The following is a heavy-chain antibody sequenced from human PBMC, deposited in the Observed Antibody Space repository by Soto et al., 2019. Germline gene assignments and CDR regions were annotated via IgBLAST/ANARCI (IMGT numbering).Heavy chain of an antibody. CDR1: GFTFSSYS. D-gene: IGHD3-9*01. Sequence: VGSLRLSFAASGFTFSSYSMNWVRQAPGKGLEWVSSISSSSSYIYYADSVKGRFTISRDNAKNSLYLQMNSLRAEDKAVYYCARDRYYDILTGSWFDPWGQGTLVTVSS. CDR2: ISSSSSYI. CDR3: ARDRYYDILTGSWFDP. J-gene: IGHJ5*02. V-gene: IGHV3-21*01.